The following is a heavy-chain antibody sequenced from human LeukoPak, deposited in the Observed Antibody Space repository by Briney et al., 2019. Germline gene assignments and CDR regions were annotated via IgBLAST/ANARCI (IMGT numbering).Heavy chain of an antibody. Sequence: GGSLRLSCAASGFTFNNYEMNWVRQAPGKVLEWVSVIYSGGSTYYADSVKGRFTISRDNSKNTLYLQMNSLRVEDTAVYYCARVKYYYDSSGYWFDPWGQGTLVTVSS. CDR3: ARVKYYYDSSGYWFDP. J-gene: IGHJ5*02. V-gene: IGHV3-53*01. D-gene: IGHD3-22*01. CDR1: GFTFNNYE. CDR2: IYSGGST.